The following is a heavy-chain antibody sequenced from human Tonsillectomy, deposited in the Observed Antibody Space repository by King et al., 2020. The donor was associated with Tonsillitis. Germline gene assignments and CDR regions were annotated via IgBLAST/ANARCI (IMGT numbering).Heavy chain of an antibody. Sequence: QLVQSGAEVKKPGASVKVSCKASGYTFTSYYMHWVRQAPGQGLEWMGIINPSGGSTSYEQKLQGRVTMTRDTSTSTVYMALSSLRSEETAVYYCERHVIAAAVPFDPWGQGTLVTVSS. V-gene: IGHV1-46*01. D-gene: IGHD6-13*01. J-gene: IGHJ5*02. CDR3: ERHVIAAAVPFDP. CDR2: INPSGGST. CDR1: GYTFTSYY.